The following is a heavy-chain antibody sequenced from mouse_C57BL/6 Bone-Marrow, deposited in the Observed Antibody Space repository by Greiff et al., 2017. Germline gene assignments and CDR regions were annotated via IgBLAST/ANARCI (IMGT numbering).Heavy chain of an antibody. CDR2: ISSGGSYT. V-gene: IGHV5-6*01. CDR3: ARLQLGPWFAY. D-gene: IGHD4-1*02. Sequence: EVKVVESGGDLVKPGGSLKLSCAASGFTFSSYGMSWVRQTPDKRLEWVATISSGGSYTYYPDSVKGRFTISRDNAKNTLDLQMSILKSEDTAMYYCARLQLGPWFAYWGQGTLVTVSA. CDR1: GFTFSSYG. J-gene: IGHJ3*01.